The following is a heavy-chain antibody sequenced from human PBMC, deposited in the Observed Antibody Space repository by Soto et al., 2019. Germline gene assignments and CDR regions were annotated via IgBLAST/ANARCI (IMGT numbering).Heavy chain of an antibody. CDR3: AKGGDYFPNY. J-gene: IGHJ4*02. V-gene: IGHV3-23*01. D-gene: IGHD4-17*01. CDR1: VFTFISYA. Sequence: PGWSLRLSCASSVFTFISYAMSWVRQAPGKGLEWVSAISGSGGSTYYADSVKGRLTISRDNSKNTLYLQMNSLRAEDTAVYYCAKGGDYFPNYWGQGTLVTVSS. CDR2: ISGSGGST.